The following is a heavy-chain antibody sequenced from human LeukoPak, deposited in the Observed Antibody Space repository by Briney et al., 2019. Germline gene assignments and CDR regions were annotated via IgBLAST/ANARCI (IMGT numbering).Heavy chain of an antibody. V-gene: IGHV3-74*01. CDR3: LRIEDRGAAFDS. CDR2: TNKNGSTT. J-gene: IGHJ4*02. D-gene: IGHD3-22*01. Sequence: PWGSLRLSCAASGFTFSSYCMRWVRHVPGEGLVWVSRTNKNGSTTSCGDSVKGRFTNSRDNAKNMLYLQTNRLGVEGTAVYDCLRIEDRGAAFDSWGQGVLVTVSS. CDR1: GFTFSSYC.